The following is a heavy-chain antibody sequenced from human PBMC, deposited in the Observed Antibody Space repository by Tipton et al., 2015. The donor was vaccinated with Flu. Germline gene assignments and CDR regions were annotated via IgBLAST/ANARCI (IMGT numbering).Heavy chain of an antibody. Sequence: TLSLTCTVSGASIRSSRHYWGWIRQPPGKGLEWIGSFYHSGSTYNSGNTNYNPSLQSRVSLSVDTSRNQFSLKVNSVTAADTAVYYCARGGEWELPPFDYGGQGALVAVSS. CDR3: ARGGEWELPPFDY. CDR1: GASIRSSRHY. D-gene: IGHD1-26*01. CDR2: FYHSGST. V-gene: IGHV4-39*07. J-gene: IGHJ4*02.